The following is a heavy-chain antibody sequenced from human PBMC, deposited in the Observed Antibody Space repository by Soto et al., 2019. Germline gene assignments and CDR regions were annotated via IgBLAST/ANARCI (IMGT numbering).Heavy chain of an antibody. CDR1: GGSISSGDYY. V-gene: IGHV4-30-4*01. D-gene: IGHD3-9*01. CDR2: IYYSGST. Sequence: TLSLTCTVSGGSISSGDYYWSWIRQPPGKGLEWVGYIYYSGSTYYNPSLKSRVTISVDTSKNQFSLKLSSVTAADTAVYYCARRYYDILTSAGDWFDPWGQGTLVTVSS. J-gene: IGHJ5*02. CDR3: ARRYYDILTSAGDWFDP.